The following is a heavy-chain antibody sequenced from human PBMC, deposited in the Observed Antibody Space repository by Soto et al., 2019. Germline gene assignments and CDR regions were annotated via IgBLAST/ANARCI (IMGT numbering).Heavy chain of an antibody. J-gene: IGHJ4*02. CDR1: GYTFTSYG. CDR3: ARGRDGDY. Sequence: QVHLVQSGAEVKKPGASVKVSCKASGYTFTSYGITWVRQAPGQGLEWMGWISAHNGNTDYAQKLQGRVIVTRDTSTSTAYMERRSLISDDTAVYYGARGRDGDYWGQGALVTVSS. D-gene: IGHD6-6*01. V-gene: IGHV1-18*01. CDR2: ISAHNGNT.